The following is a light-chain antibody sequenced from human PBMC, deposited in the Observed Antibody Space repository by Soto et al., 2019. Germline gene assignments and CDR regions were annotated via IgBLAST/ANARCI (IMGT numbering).Light chain of an antibody. J-gene: IGKJ2*01. CDR2: DAS. Sequence: EIVLPQSPATLSLSPGERATLSCRASQSVSSYLAWYQQKPGQAPRLLIYDASNRATGIPARFSGSGSGTDFTLTISRLETKDFAVYYCQQRSNWPPPLYTFGQGNKLEIK. V-gene: IGKV3-11*01. CDR1: QSVSSY. CDR3: QQRSNWPPPLYT.